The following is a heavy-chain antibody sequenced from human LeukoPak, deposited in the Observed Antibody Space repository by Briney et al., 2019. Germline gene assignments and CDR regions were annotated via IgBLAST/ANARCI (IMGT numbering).Heavy chain of an antibody. Sequence: GGSLRLSCAASAFSLNAYNMNWVRQAPGKGLEWVSGISWDSGSIGYADSVKGRFTISRDNAKNSLYLQMNSLRAEDTALYYCAKANPGMVAPWYFDYWGQGTLVTVSS. CDR3: AKANPGMVAPWYFDY. CDR1: AFSLNAYN. J-gene: IGHJ4*02. CDR2: ISWDSGSI. D-gene: IGHD1-26*01. V-gene: IGHV3-9*01.